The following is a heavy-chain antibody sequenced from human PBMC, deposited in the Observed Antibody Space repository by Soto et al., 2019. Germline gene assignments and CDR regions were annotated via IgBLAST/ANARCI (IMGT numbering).Heavy chain of an antibody. Sequence: GASVKVSCKASGYTFTDYYIHWVRQAPGQGPEWMGTINPTDGSTDYAQKFQGRVTLTRDTSTATLYMDLRSLGSEDTAVYYCARDQYLNYIDMWGQGTVVTVS. CDR1: GYTFTDYY. V-gene: IGHV1-46*01. CDR3: ARDQYLNYIDM. J-gene: IGHJ3*02. CDR2: INPTDGST. D-gene: IGHD3-10*01.